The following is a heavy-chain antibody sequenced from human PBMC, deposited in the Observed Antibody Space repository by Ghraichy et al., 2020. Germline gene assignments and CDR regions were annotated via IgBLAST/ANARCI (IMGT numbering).Heavy chain of an antibody. CDR2: INPSGGST. V-gene: IGHV1-46*01. D-gene: IGHD3-22*01. Sequence: ASVKVSCKASGYTFTSYYMHWVRQAPGQGLEWMGIINPSGGSTSYAQKFQGRVTMTRDTSTSTVYMELSSLRSEDTAVYYCARGGTPYYYDSSGYYRYYGMDVWGQGTTVTVSS. CDR3: ARGGTPYYYDSSGYYRYYGMDV. J-gene: IGHJ6*02. CDR1: GYTFTSYY.